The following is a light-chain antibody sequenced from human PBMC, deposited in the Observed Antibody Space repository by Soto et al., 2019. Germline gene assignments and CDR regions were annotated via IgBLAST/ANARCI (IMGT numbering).Light chain of an antibody. CDR3: LQALQSPFT. CDR1: QSLLHSNGYKY. V-gene: IGKV2-28*01. Sequence: DIVMTQSPLSLPVTPGEPASISCRSSQSLLHSNGYKYLNWYLQKPGQSLLLLFYVTSTRASGVPDRFSGSVSGTDFTLKISKGEADDVGVYYCLQALQSPFTFGPGTKVYIK. CDR2: VTS. J-gene: IGKJ3*01.